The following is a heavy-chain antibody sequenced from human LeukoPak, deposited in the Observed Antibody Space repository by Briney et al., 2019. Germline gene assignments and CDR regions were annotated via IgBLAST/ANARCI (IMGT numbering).Heavy chain of an antibody. Sequence: GGSLRLSCAASGFTFSSYGMHWVRQAPGKGLEWVAFIRYDGSNKYYADSVKGRFTISRDNSKNTLYLQMNSLRAEDTAVYYCAKGVFVGATTGFDYWGQGTLVTVSS. CDR1: GFTFSSYG. CDR3: AKGVFVGATTGFDY. CDR2: IRYDGSNK. D-gene: IGHD1-26*01. V-gene: IGHV3-30*02. J-gene: IGHJ4*02.